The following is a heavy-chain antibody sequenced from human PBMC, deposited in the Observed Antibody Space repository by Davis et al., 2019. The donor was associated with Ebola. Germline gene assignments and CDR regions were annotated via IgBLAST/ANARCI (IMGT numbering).Heavy chain of an antibody. Sequence: GGPLRLPCVAPGFTSSSYSMTWFRQAPGKGLEWVSYILGGSRDSIYYADSVKGRFTISRDNGTNSLYLQMNSLRDEDAAVYYCARGSIWLSYYGMDIWGQGTTVTVSS. CDR1: GFTSSSYS. J-gene: IGHJ6*02. CDR2: ILGGSRDSI. CDR3: ARGSIWLSYYGMDI. V-gene: IGHV3-48*02. D-gene: IGHD5-24*01.